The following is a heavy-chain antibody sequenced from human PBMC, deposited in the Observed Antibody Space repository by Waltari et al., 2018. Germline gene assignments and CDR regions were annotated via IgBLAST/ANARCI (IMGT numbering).Heavy chain of an antibody. V-gene: IGHV1-69*02. J-gene: IGHJ4*02. CDR2: IIPILGIA. CDR1: GGTFSSYT. D-gene: IGHD3-10*01. Sequence: QVQLVQSGAEVKKPGSSVKVSCKASGGTFSSYTISWVRQAPGQGLGWMGRIIPILGIANYAQKFQGRVTITADKSTSTAYMELSSLRSEDTAVYYCARNLYGSGSYPDYWGQGTLVTVSS. CDR3: ARNLYGSGSYPDY.